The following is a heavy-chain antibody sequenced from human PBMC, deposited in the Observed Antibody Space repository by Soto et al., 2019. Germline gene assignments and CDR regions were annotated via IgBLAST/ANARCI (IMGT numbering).Heavy chain of an antibody. V-gene: IGHV4-30-2*01. CDR1: GGSISSGGYS. D-gene: IGHD3-10*01. Sequence: SETLSLTCAVSGGSISSGGYSWSWTRQPPGKGLEGIGYIDHSGSTYYNPSLKSRVTRSVDRSKNKFTLKLSSVTAADTAVYYCARGYYGSGSYYNVGYGMDVWGQGTTVTVSS. CDR3: ARGYYGSGSYYNVGYGMDV. J-gene: IGHJ6*02. CDR2: IDHSGST.